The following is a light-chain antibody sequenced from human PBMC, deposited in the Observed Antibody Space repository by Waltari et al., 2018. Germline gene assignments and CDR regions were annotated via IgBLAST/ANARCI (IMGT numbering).Light chain of an antibody. J-gene: IGLJ2*01. V-gene: IGLV2-14*03. Sequence: YQQPPGKAPKLMIYDVSNRPSGVSNRFSGSKSGNTASLTISGLQAEDEADYYCSSYTSSSTYVVFGGGTKLTVL. CDR2: DVS. CDR3: SSYTSSSTYVV.